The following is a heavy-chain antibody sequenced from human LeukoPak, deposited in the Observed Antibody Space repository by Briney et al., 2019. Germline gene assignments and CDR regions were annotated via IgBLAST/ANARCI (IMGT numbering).Heavy chain of an antibody. J-gene: IGHJ4*02. CDR3: ARGPSGWYFDY. D-gene: IGHD6-19*01. V-gene: IGHV1-2*02. Sequence: ASVKVSCKASGYTFTGYYIHWVRQAPRQGLEWMGWINPNSVGTNYAQKFQGRVTMTRDTSITTAYMELSRLRSDDTAVYYCARGPSGWYFDYWGQGTLVTVSS. CDR2: INPNSVGT. CDR1: GYTFTGYY.